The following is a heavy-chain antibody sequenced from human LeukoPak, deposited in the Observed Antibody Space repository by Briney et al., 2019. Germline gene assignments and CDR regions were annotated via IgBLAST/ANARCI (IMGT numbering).Heavy chain of an antibody. CDR1: GFTFSSYG. CDR3: AKDSSGSYRQPGWFDP. D-gene: IGHD1-26*01. V-gene: IGHV3-30*02. Sequence: GGSLRLSCAASGFTFSSYGMHWVRQAPGKGLEWVAFIRYDGSNKYYADSVKGRFTISRDNSKNTLYLQMNSLRAEDTAVYNCAKDSSGSYRQPGWFDPWGQGTLVTVSS. J-gene: IGHJ5*02. CDR2: IRYDGSNK.